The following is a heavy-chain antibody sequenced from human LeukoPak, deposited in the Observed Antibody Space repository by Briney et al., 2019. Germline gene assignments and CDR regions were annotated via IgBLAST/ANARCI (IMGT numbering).Heavy chain of an antibody. CDR1: GFSFSSYA. CDR3: ARTGYSSSWFHGGHHDAFDI. J-gene: IGHJ3*02. Sequence: GGSLRLSCAASGFSFSSYAMHWVRQAPGKGLEWVAVISYDGSNKYYADSVKGRFTISRDNSKNTLYLQMNSLRAEDTAVYYCARTGYSSSWFHGGHHDAFDIWGQGTMVTVSS. D-gene: IGHD6-13*01. V-gene: IGHV3-30*04. CDR2: ISYDGSNK.